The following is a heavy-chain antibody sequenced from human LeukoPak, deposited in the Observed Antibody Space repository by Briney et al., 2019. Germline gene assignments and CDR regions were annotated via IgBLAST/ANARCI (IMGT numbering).Heavy chain of an antibody. V-gene: IGHV3-21*05. CDR2: ISSSSSYI. J-gene: IGHJ4*02. Sequence: GGSLRLSCAASGFTFSSYSMKWVRQAPGKGLEWVSYISSSSSYIYCADSVKGRFTISRDNAKNSLYLQMNSLRAEDTAVYYCAGSIAVAGRWGQGTLVTVSS. D-gene: IGHD6-19*01. CDR1: GFTFSSYS. CDR3: AGSIAVAGR.